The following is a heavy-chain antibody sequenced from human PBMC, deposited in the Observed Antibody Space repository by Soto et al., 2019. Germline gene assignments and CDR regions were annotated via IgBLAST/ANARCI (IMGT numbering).Heavy chain of an antibody. CDR1: GFTFSSYA. V-gene: IGHV3-23*01. Sequence: GGSLRLSCAASGFTFSSYAISWVRQAPGKGLEWVSAISCSGGSTYHADSVKGRFTISRDNSKNTLYLQMNSLRAEDTAVYYWARDMYYYDSSGYYSPTHFDYWGQGTLVTVSS. CDR2: ISCSGGST. J-gene: IGHJ4*02. CDR3: ARDMYYYDSSGYYSPTHFDY. D-gene: IGHD3-22*01.